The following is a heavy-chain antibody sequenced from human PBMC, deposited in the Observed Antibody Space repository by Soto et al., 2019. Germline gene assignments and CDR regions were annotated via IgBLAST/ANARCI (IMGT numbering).Heavy chain of an antibody. CDR1: GDTFGTYA. J-gene: IGHJ6*02. V-gene: IGHV1-69*06. Sequence: QVQLEQSGAEVKKPGSSVKVSCKASGDTFGTYAISWMRRAPGQSLEWMGQINAGFGATDLAQMFQGRVTITADKSTTSVYMELSSLRSDDTAVYSCATDCSGGSCYGASGMDVWGQGTTVTVSS. D-gene: IGHD2-15*01. CDR2: INAGFGAT. CDR3: ATDCSGGSCYGASGMDV.